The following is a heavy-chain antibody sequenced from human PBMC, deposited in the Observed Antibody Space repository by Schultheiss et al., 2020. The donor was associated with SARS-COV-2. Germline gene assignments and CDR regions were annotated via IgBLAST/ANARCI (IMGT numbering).Heavy chain of an antibody. D-gene: IGHD6-13*01. V-gene: IGHV4-4*02. J-gene: IGHJ4*02. CDR3: ARQGRAAGLLTFDY. CDR1: GGSISSSNW. CDR2: IYYSGST. Sequence: SETLSLTCAVSGGSISSSNWWSWVRQPPGKGLEWIGYIYYSGSTYYNPSLKSRVTISVDTSKNQFSLKLSSVTAADTAVYYCARQGRAAGLLTFDYWGQGTLVTVSS.